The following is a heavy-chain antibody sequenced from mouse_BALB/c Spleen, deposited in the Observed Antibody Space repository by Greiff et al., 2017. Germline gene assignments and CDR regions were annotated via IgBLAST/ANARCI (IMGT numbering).Heavy chain of an antibody. CDR1: GFSLTSYG. D-gene: IGHD1-1*01. CDR3: ARDITTVVAPYAMDY. CDR2: IWAGGST. J-gene: IGHJ4*01. Sequence: QVQLKESGPGLVAPSQSLSITCTVSGFSLTSYGVHWVRQPPGKGLEWLGVIWAGGSTNYNSALMSRLSISKDNSKSQVFLKMNSLQTDDTAMYYCARDITTVVAPYAMDYWGQEPQSPSPQ. V-gene: IGHV2-9*02.